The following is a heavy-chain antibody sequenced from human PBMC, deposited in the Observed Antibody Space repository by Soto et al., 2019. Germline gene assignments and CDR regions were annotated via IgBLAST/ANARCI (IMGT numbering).Heavy chain of an antibody. J-gene: IGHJ4*02. CDR3: ARPANTVADPFDL. V-gene: IGHV5-51*01. CDR2: IYPSDSDT. D-gene: IGHD4-17*01. Sequence: RGESLKISCQVSGYTFTIYWIGWVRQMPGKGLEWMGIIYPSDSDTRYSPSFQGQVTISADQSINTAYLQWDSLKASDTAIYYCARPANTVADPFDLWGQGTPVTVSS. CDR1: GYTFTIYW.